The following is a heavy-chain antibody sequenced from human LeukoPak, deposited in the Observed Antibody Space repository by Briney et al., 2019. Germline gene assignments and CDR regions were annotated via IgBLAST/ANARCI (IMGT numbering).Heavy chain of an antibody. CDR2: IIPIFGTA. V-gene: IGHV1-69*13. CDR3: ERDEWGRANMGGHAFDI. D-gene: IGHD3-16*01. Sequence: SVKVSCKASGGTFSSYAISWVRQAPGQGLEWMGGIIPIFGTANYAPKFQGRVTITADQSTSTAYMALSSLRAADTAVYYCERDEWGRANMGGHAFDIWGQGTMVTVSS. J-gene: IGHJ3*02. CDR1: GGTFSSYA.